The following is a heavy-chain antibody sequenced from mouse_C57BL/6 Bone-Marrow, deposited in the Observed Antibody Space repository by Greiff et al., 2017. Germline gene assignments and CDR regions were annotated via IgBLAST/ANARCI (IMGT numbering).Heavy chain of an antibody. V-gene: IGHV5-17*01. D-gene: IGHD2-3*01. CDR3: ARGWPFAY. J-gene: IGHJ3*01. CDR2: ISSGSSTI. Sequence: DVKLVESGGGLVKPGGSLKLSCAASGFTFSDYGMHWVRQAPEKGLEWVAYISSGSSTIYSADTVKGRFTISRDNAKNTLFLQMTSLRSEDTAMYYCARGWPFAYWGQGTLVTVSA. CDR1: GFTFSDYG.